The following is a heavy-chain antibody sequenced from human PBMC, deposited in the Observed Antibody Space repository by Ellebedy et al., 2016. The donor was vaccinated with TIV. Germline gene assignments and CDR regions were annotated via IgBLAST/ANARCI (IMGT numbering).Heavy chain of an antibody. Sequence: GGSLRLSXTASGFTFSMYGMNWVRQAPGQGLEWVAFSVGVGTTKYYADSVKGRFTISRDNVENSLYLQMSSLRVEDTAVYFYARRGNYMGDAFDVWGQGTVVTVS. CDR3: ARRGNYMGDAFDV. V-gene: IGHV3-48*01. J-gene: IGHJ3*01. D-gene: IGHD1-26*01. CDR2: SVGVGTTK. CDR1: GFTFSMYG.